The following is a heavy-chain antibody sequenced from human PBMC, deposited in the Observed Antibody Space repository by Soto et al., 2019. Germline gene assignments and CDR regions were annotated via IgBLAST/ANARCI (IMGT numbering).Heavy chain of an antibody. D-gene: IGHD5-12*01. Sequence: TWETLSLTCTVSGGSISSYYWSWIRQPPGKGLEWIGYIYYSGSTNYNPSLKSRVTISVDTSKNQFSLKLSSVTAADTAVYYCAREYSGYDRGDAFDIWGQGTMVTVSS. V-gene: IGHV4-59*12. CDR1: GGSISSYY. J-gene: IGHJ3*02. CDR3: AREYSGYDRGDAFDI. CDR2: IYYSGST.